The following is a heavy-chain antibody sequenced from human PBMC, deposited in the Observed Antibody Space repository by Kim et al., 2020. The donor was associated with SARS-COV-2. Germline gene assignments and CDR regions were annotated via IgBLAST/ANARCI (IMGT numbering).Heavy chain of an antibody. J-gene: IGHJ4*02. CDR3: AKDRGSLLAPASYYFDY. Sequence: GGSLRLSCAASGFTFSSYAMSWVRQAPGKGLEWVSAISGSGGSTYYADSVKGRFTISRDNSKNTLYLQMNSLRAEDTAVYYCAKDRGSLLAPASYYFDYWGQGTLVTVSS. V-gene: IGHV3-23*01. CDR1: GFTFSSYA. CDR2: ISGSGGST. D-gene: IGHD2-21*01.